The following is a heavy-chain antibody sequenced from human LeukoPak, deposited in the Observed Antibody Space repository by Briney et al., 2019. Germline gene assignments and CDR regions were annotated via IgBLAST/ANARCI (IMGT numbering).Heavy chain of an antibody. CDR3: AKAPVYDYVWGSYRSEYYFDY. V-gene: IGHV3-23*01. CDR1: GFTFSSYA. CDR2: ISGSGGST. J-gene: IGHJ4*02. D-gene: IGHD3-16*02. Sequence: GGSLRLPCAASGFTFSSYAMSWVRQAPGKELEWVSAISGSGGSTYYADSVKGRFTISRDNSTNTLYLQMNSLRAEDTAVYYCAKAPVYDYVWGSYRSEYYFDYWGQGTLVTVSS.